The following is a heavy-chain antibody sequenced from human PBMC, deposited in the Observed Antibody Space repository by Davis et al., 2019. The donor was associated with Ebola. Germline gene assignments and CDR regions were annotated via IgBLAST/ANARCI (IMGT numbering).Heavy chain of an antibody. Sequence: ASVKVSCKASGYTFTGYYMHWVRQAPGQGLEWVGWISTYNGKTNYAQKLQGRVTMTTDTSTSTVYMELRSLRSDDTAVYYCARDGTGRSSEYWGQGTLVTVSS. CDR2: ISTYNGKT. V-gene: IGHV1-18*04. CDR1: GYTFTGYY. CDR3: ARDGTGRSSEY. D-gene: IGHD1-26*01. J-gene: IGHJ4*02.